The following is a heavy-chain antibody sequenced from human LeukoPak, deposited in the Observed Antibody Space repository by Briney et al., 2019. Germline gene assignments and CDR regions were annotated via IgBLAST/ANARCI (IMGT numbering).Heavy chain of an antibody. CDR3: ALGDCSSTSCYVFDY. D-gene: IGHD2-2*01. CDR2: IFNSGST. CDR1: GGYISSYY. J-gene: IGHJ4*02. Sequence: SETLSLTCTVSGGYISSYYWSWIRQPPGKGLEWIGYIFNSGSTNYNPSLKSRVTISVDASKNQFSLKLSSVTAADTAVYFCALGDCSSTSCYVFDYWGQGTLVTVSS. V-gene: IGHV4-59*01.